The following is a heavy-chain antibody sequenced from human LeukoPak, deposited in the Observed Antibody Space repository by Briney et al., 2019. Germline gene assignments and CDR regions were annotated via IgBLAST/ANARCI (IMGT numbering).Heavy chain of an antibody. Sequence: GRSLRLSCAASGFTFSSYAMHWVRQAPGKGLEWVAVISYDGSNKYYADSVKGRFTISRDNSKNTLYLQMNSLRAEDTAVYYCAKDNGSGSSYYYYYGMDVWGQGTTVTVSS. CDR3: AKDNGSGSSYYYYYGMDV. J-gene: IGHJ6*02. D-gene: IGHD3-10*01. CDR2: ISYDGSNK. CDR1: GFTFSSYA. V-gene: IGHV3-30-3*01.